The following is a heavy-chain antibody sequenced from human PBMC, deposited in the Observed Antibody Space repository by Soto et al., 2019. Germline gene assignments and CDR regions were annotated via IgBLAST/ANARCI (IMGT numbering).Heavy chain of an antibody. CDR1: GFPFSSYA. D-gene: IGHD2-2*01. CDR3: AKDQGHQLLYDYYGMDV. CDR2: ISGSGGST. J-gene: IGHJ6*02. V-gene: IGHV3-23*01. Sequence: PGGSLILSCAASGFPFSSYAMSWVRQAPGKGLEWVSAISGSGGSTYYADSVKGRFTISRDNSKNTLYLQMNSLRAEDTAVYYCAKDQGHQLLYDYYGMDVWGQGTTVTVSS.